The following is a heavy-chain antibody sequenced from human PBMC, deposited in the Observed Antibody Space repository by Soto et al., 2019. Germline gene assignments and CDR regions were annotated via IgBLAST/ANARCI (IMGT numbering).Heavy chain of an antibody. CDR2: ISYDGSNK. Sequence: PGGSLRLSCAASGFTFSSYGMHWVRQAPGKGLEWVAVISYDGSNKYYADSVKGRFTISRDNSKNTLYLQMNSLRAEDTAVYYCAKDRLLVRDIVVVPAAMLLGIIDYWGQGTLVTVSS. CDR3: AKDRLLVRDIVVVPAAMLLGIIDY. D-gene: IGHD2-2*01. V-gene: IGHV3-30*18. J-gene: IGHJ4*02. CDR1: GFTFSSYG.